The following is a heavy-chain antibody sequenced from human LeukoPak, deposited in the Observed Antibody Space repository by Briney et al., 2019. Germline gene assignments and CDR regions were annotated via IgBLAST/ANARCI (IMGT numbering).Heavy chain of an antibody. CDR3: VRGPDILTGYYPRYFDY. J-gene: IGHJ4*02. D-gene: IGHD3-9*01. CDR1: GGSFSGYC. V-gene: IGHV4-34*01. CDR2: INHSGST. Sequence: SETLSLTCAVYGGSFSGYCWSWIRQPPGKGLEWIGEINHSGSTNYNPSLKSRVTISVDTSKNQFSLKLSSVTAADTAVYYCVRGPDILTGYYPRYFDYWGQGTLVTVSS.